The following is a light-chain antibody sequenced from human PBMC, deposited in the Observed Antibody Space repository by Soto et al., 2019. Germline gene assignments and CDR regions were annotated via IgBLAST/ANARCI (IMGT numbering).Light chain of an antibody. CDR3: AAWDDSLNGCV. V-gene: IGLV1-44*01. Sequence: QSVLTQPPSASGTPGQRVTISCSGSSSNIGTYSVSWYQHFPGTAPRLLIYSDNQRPSGVPDRFSASKSGASASLAISGLQSEDEADFYCAAWDDSLNGCVFGTGTKVTFL. CDR1: SSNIGTYS. CDR2: SDN. J-gene: IGLJ1*01.